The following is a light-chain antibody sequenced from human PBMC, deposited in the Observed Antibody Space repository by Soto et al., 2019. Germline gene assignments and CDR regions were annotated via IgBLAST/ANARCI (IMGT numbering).Light chain of an antibody. CDR3: QQYDNWPPHT. CDR1: QSVSSN. V-gene: IGKV3-15*01. J-gene: IGKJ2*01. CDR2: AAS. Sequence: EIVMTQSPATLSVPPGERATLSCRASQSVSSNLAWYQQRPGQAPRLLIYAASTRATDVPGRFSGSGSGTDFTLTISSLQSEDFAVYYCQQYDNWPPHTFGQGTKLEIK.